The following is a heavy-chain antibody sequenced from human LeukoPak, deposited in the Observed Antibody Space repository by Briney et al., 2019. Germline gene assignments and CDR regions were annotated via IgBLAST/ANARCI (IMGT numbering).Heavy chain of an antibody. Sequence: SETLSLTCAVYGGSFSGYYWSWIRQPPGKGLHWIGEINHSGSTNYNPSLKSRVTISVDTSKNQFSLKLSSVTAADTAVYYCARERSSSWNQYNWFDPWGQGTLVTVSS. CDR2: INHSGST. CDR3: ARERSSSWNQYNWFDP. V-gene: IGHV4-34*01. J-gene: IGHJ5*02. D-gene: IGHD6-13*01. CDR1: GGSFSGYY.